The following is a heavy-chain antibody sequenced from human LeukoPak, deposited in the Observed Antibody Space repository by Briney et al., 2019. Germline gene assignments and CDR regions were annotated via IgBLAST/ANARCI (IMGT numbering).Heavy chain of an antibody. Sequence: SVKVSFKASGGTFSSYAISWVRQAPGQGLEWMGRIIPIFGIANYAQKFQGRVTITADKSTSTAYMELSSLRSEDTAVYYCARDQAVVVAAEDYYGMDVWGQGTTVTVSS. D-gene: IGHD2-15*01. V-gene: IGHV1-69*17. CDR1: GGTFSSYA. CDR2: IIPIFGIA. J-gene: IGHJ6*02. CDR3: ARDQAVVVAAEDYYGMDV.